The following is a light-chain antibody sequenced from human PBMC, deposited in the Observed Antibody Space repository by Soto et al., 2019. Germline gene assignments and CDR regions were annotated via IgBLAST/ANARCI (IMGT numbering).Light chain of an antibody. V-gene: IGKV1-27*01. J-gene: IGKJ1*01. CDR2: GAS. CDR3: QKYNNALGT. CDR1: HDLSNY. Sequence: IQMTQSPSSLSASVGDRVTIACRASHDLSNYLAWYQHKPGKVPKVLIYGASTLQSGVPSRFSGSGSGTDFTLTISSLQPEDVATYYCQKYNNALGTFGQGTKVDIK.